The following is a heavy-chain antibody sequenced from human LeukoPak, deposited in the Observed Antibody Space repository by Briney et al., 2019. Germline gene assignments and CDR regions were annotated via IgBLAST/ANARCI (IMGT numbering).Heavy chain of an antibody. CDR1: GFTFSSYG. CDR3: AKDISGLSSTSCCEDY. CDR2: IRYDGSNK. D-gene: IGHD2-2*01. V-gene: IGHV3-30*02. J-gene: IGHJ4*02. Sequence: GGSLRLSCAASGFTFSSYGMHWVRQAPGKGLEWVAFIRYDGSNKYYADSVKGRFTISRDNSKNTLYLQMNSLRAEDTAVYYCAKDISGLSSTSCCEDYWGQGTLVTVSS.